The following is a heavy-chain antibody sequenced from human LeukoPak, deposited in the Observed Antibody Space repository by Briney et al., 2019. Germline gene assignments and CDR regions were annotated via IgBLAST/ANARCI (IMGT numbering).Heavy chain of an antibody. CDR2: INHSGST. D-gene: IGHD2-2*01. Sequence: PSETLSLTCAVYGGSFSGYYWSWIRQPPGKGLEWIGEINHSGSTNYNPSLKSRVTISVDTSKNQFSLKLSSVTAADTAVYYCARGRHCSSTSCWNYYYYGMDVWGKGTTVTVSS. CDR1: GGSFSGYY. V-gene: IGHV4-34*01. CDR3: ARGRHCSSTSCWNYYYYGMDV. J-gene: IGHJ6*04.